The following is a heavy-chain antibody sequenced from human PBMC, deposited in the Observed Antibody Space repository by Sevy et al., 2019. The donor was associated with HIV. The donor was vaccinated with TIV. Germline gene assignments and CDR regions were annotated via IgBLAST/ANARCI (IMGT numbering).Heavy chain of an antibody. CDR3: AGGRDDSSGSFDAFDI. CDR2: IYGSRGVT. CDR1: GFTFSSYA. V-gene: IGHV3-23*01. D-gene: IGHD3-22*01. J-gene: IGHJ3*02. Sequence: GGSLRLSCAASGFTFSSYALNWVRQAPGKGLEWVSTIYGSRGVTYYADYVKGRFTISRDNSKNTLYLQMNSLRTEDTAVYFCAGGRDDSSGSFDAFDIWGQGTMVTVS.